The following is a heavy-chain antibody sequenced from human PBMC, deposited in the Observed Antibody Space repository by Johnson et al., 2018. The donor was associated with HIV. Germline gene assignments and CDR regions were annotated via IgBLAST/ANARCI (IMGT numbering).Heavy chain of an antibody. CDR1: GFKFHEYA. CDR3: TKDIGGDGKLDAFDI. V-gene: IGHV3-43D*03. CDR2: ISWYGGTT. D-gene: IGHD5-24*01. J-gene: IGHJ3*02. Sequence: GGSLRLSCAASGFKFHEYAMHWVRQAPGKGLEWVSLISWYGGTTNYADSVKGRFTISRDNNKNSLYLQMNSLRVEDTALYYCTKDIGGDGKLDAFDIWGQGTIVTVSS.